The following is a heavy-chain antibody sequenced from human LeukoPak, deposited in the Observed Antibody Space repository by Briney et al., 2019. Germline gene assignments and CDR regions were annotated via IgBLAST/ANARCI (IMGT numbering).Heavy chain of an antibody. V-gene: IGHV3-74*01. J-gene: IGHJ4*02. Sequence: PGGSLRLSCGASGFTFKTYWMHWVRQAPGKGWVWVSRIGGDGSNTNFADSVRGRFAISRDNAKNSLYLQMNSLRAEDTAVYYCASRGLGSGYDLFDYWGQGTLVTVSS. CDR3: ASRGLGSGYDLFDY. D-gene: IGHD5-12*01. CDR1: GFTFKTYW. CDR2: IGGDGSNT.